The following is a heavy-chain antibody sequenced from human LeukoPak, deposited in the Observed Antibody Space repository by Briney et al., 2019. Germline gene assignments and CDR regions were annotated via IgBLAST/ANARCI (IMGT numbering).Heavy chain of an antibody. CDR3: AANYYYYMDV. J-gene: IGHJ6*03. V-gene: IGHV4-34*08. Sequence: GSLRLSCAASGFTFSSYEMNWVRQPPGKGLEWIGEINHSGSTNYNPSLKSRVTISVDTSKNQFSLKLSSVTAADTAVYYCAANYYYYMDVWGKGTTVTISS. CDR1: GFTFSSYE. CDR2: INHSGST.